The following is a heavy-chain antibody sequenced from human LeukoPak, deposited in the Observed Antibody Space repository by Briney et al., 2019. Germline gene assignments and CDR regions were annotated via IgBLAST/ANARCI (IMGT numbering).Heavy chain of an antibody. CDR1: GYTFTSYD. CDR3: ARVTGYYDFWSGYYNYYYYMDV. V-gene: IGHV1-8*01. Sequence: ASVKVSCKASGYTFTSYDINWVRQATGQGLEWMGWVNPNSGNTGYAQKFQGRGTMTRNTSIRTAYMELSSLTSEDTAVYYCARVTGYYDFWSGYYNYYYYMDVWGKGTTVTVSS. D-gene: IGHD3-3*01. CDR2: VNPNSGNT. J-gene: IGHJ6*03.